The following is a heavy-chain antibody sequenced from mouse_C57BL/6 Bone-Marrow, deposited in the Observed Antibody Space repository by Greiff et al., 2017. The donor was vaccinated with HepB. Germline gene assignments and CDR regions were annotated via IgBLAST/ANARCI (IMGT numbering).Heavy chain of an antibody. D-gene: IGHD1-1*01. CDR2: IDPENGDT. CDR3: STHFITTLVATYYYAIDY. CDR1: GFNIKDDY. Sequence: VHVKQSGAELVRPGASVKLSCTASGFNIKDDYMHWVKQRPEQGLEWIGWIDPENGDTEYASKFQGKATITADTSSNTAYLQRSSLTSEDTAVYYLSTHFITTLVATYYYAIDYWGQGTSVTVSS. V-gene: IGHV14-4*01. J-gene: IGHJ4*01.